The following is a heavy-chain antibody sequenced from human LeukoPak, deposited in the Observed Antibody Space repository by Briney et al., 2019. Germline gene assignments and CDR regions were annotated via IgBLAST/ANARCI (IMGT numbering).Heavy chain of an antibody. Sequence: GESLKISCKGSGYSFTSYWIGWVRQMPGKGLEWMGIIYPGDSDTRYSPSFQGQVTISADKSISTAYLQWSSLKASETAMYFCARRGSVDHLSRNWFDPWGQGTLVTVSS. J-gene: IGHJ5*02. CDR2: IYPGDSDT. CDR1: GYSFTSYW. CDR3: ARRGSVDHLSRNWFDP. D-gene: IGHD1-14*01. V-gene: IGHV5-51*01.